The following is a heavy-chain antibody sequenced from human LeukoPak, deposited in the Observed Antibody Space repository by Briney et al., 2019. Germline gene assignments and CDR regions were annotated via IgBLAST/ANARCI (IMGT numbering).Heavy chain of an antibody. D-gene: IGHD3-22*01. Sequence: ASVKVSCKASGYTFTSYDINWVRQATGQGLEWMGWMNPNSGNTGHAQKFQGRVTMTRNTSISTAYMELSRLRSEDTAVYYCARGGAGYYDSSGYYFVYWGQGTLVTVSS. CDR2: MNPNSGNT. V-gene: IGHV1-8*01. CDR1: GYTFTSYD. CDR3: ARGGAGYYDSSGYYFVY. J-gene: IGHJ4*02.